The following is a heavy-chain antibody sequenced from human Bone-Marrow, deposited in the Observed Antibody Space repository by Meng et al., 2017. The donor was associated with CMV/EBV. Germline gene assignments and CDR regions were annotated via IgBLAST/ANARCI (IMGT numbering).Heavy chain of an antibody. V-gene: IGHV5-51*01. J-gene: IGHJ4*02. Sequence: KVSCKGSGYSFTSYWIGWVRQMPGKGLEWMGIIYPGDSDTRYSPSFQGQVTISADKSISTAYLQWSSLKASDTAIYYCARSHPYYYDSSGLYEFDYWGQGTLVTVSS. CDR2: IYPGDSDT. CDR3: ARSHPYYYDSSGLYEFDY. CDR1: GYSFTSYW. D-gene: IGHD3-22*01.